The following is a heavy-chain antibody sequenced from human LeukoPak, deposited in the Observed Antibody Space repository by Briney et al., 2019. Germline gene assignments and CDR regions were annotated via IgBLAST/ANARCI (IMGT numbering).Heavy chain of an antibody. CDR2: IYTSGST. CDR3: ARADCSSTSCYLGSAFDI. CDR1: GGSISSYY. D-gene: IGHD2-2*01. J-gene: IGHJ3*02. Sequence: PSETLSLTCTVSGGSISSYYWSWIRQPAGKGLEWIGRIYTSGSTNYNPSLTSRVTMSVDTSKNQFSLKLSSVTAADTAVYYCARADCSSTSCYLGSAFDIWGQGTMVTVSS. V-gene: IGHV4-4*07.